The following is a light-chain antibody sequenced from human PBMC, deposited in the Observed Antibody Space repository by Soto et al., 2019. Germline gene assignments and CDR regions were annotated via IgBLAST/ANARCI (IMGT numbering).Light chain of an antibody. J-gene: IGKJ1*01. CDR3: QHYNSYSEA. CDR1: QSFCKY. CDR2: GAS. V-gene: IGKV3D-15*01. Sequence: EIVMTQSPATLSLSPGERATLSCRASQSFCKYFVWYQQKPGQAPRLLIYGASNRATGIPDRFSGSGSGTEFTLTISSLQPDDFATYYCQHYNSYSEAFGQGTKVDIK.